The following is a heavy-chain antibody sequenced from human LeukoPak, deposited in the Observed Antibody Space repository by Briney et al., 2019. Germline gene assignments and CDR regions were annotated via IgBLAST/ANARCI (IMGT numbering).Heavy chain of an antibody. D-gene: IGHD6-13*01. V-gene: IGHV3-49*04. CDR3: TRAQPISSWYSYYYYYYMDV. J-gene: IGHJ6*03. CDR2: IRSKAYGGTT. Sequence: GGSLRLSCTASGFTFGDYAMSWVRQAPGKGLEWVGFIRSKAYGGTTEYAASVKGRFTISRDDSKSIAYLQMNSLKTEDTAVYYCTRAQPISSWYSYYYYYYMDVWGKGTTVIVSS. CDR1: GFTFGDYA.